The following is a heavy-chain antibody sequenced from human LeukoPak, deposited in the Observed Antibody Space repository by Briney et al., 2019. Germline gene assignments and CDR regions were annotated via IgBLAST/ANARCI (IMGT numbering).Heavy chain of an antibody. CDR1: GGSISSSSYY. J-gene: IGHJ5*02. V-gene: IGHV4-39*01. CDR2: IYYSGST. D-gene: IGHD6-13*01. Sequence: SETLSLTCTVSGGSISSSSYYWGWIRQPPGKGLEWIGSIYYSGSTYYNPSLKSRVTISVDTSKNQFSLKLSSVTAADTAVYHCARQTGGYSSSWYPSPGWFDPWGQGTLVTVSS. CDR3: ARQTGGYSSSWYPSPGWFDP.